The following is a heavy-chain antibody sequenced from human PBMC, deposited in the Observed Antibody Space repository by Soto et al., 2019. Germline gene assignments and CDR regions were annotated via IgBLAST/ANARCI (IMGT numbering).Heavy chain of an antibody. CDR2: ISHSGST. Sequence: PXETLSLTFAVSGDSINSSHWWIWVRQPPGKGLEWIGQISHSGSTNYNPSLTSRVTISVDKSKNHFSLKLTSVTAADTAVYYCAARHFWSGPWTQRRLDYWGQGTLVTVYS. D-gene: IGHD3-3*02. V-gene: IGHV4-4*02. CDR1: GDSINSSHW. J-gene: IGHJ4*02. CDR3: AARHFWSGPWTQRRLDY.